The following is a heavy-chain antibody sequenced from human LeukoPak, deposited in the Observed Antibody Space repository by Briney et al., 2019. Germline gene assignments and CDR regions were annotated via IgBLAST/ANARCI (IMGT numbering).Heavy chain of an antibody. V-gene: IGHV3-23*01. CDR3: AKRGPSGSPYYFDY. CDR1: GFTFSSYV. D-gene: IGHD6-19*01. J-gene: IGHJ4*02. CDR2: IGGGSSA. Sequence: GGSLRLSCAASGFTFSSYVMGWVRQAPGKGLEWVSAIGGGSSAFYADSVKGRFTISRDNSKSTLYLQVNSLRAEDTAVYYCAKRGPSGSPYYFDYWSQGTLVTVSS.